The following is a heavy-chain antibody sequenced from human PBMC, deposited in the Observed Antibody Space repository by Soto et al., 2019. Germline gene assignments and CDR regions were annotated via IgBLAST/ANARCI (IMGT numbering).Heavy chain of an antibody. J-gene: IGHJ4*02. Sequence: QVQLQESGPGRVKPSQTLSLTCTVSGGSISSGGYYWSWIRQHPGKALEWIGYIYYSGSTYYNPSLKSRVTISVDTSKNQFSLKLSSVTAADTAVYYCARENRTDYGDSNLDYWGQGTLVTVSS. D-gene: IGHD4-17*01. CDR1: GGSISSGGYY. V-gene: IGHV4-31*03. CDR2: IYYSGST. CDR3: ARENRTDYGDSNLDY.